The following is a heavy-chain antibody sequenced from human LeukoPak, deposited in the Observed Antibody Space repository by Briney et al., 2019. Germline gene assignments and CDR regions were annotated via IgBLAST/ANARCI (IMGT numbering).Heavy chain of an antibody. D-gene: IGHD6-13*01. CDR2: IYYSGST. J-gene: IGHJ6*02. Sequence: SETLSLTCTVSGGSISSSSYYWGWIRQPPGKGLEWIGSIYYSGSTYYNPSLKSRVTISVDTSKNQFSLKLSSVTAADTAVYYCARGEGWQQLVEGLTHYYYYGMDVWGQGSTVTVSS. CDR1: GGSISSSSYY. CDR3: ARGEGWQQLVEGLTHYYYYGMDV. V-gene: IGHV4-39*07.